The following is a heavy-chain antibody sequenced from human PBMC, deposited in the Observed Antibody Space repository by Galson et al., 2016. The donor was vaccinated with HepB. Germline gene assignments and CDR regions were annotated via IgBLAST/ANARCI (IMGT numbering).Heavy chain of an antibody. D-gene: IGHD3-22*01. CDR3: ARDWADDGGYKFPVF. V-gene: IGHV1-46*01. CDR2: INPSNGGT. Sequence: SVKVSCKASGYTFTTFHMHWVRQAPGQGLEWMGIINPSNGGTADVQKFQGRVTMSRDTSTSTFYLKVRSLRSEDSAVYYCARDWADDGGYKFPVFWGQGTLVTVSS. CDR1: GYTFTTFH. J-gene: IGHJ4*02.